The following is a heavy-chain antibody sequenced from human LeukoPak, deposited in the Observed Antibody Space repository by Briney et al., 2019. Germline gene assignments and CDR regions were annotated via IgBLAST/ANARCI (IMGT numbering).Heavy chain of an antibody. CDR1: GGSISSHY. CDR2: IYYSRST. Sequence: PSETLSLTCTVSGGSISSHYWSWIRQPPGKGLEWIGYIYYSRSTNYNPSLKSRVTISVDTSKNQFSLKLSSVTAADTAVYYCARGPYYDFWSGYYDYYYYFMDVWGKGTTVTVSS. V-gene: IGHV4-59*11. D-gene: IGHD3-3*01. J-gene: IGHJ6*03. CDR3: ARGPYYDFWSGYYDYYYYFMDV.